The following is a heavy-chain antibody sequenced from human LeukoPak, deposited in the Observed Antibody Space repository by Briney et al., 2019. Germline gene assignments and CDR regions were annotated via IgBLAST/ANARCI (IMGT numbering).Heavy chain of an antibody. D-gene: IGHD5-18*01. V-gene: IGHV4-59*11. CDR1: GGSISSHY. CDR3: ATIKRGSIFGYFDF. J-gene: IGHJ4*02. Sequence: SSETLSLTCTVSGGSISSHYWSWIRQPPGKGLEWIAYLFDSVNTKDNPSLQSRLTLSADTSKNQFSLRLSSVTAAGTAVYYCATIKRGSIFGYFDFWGQGIKVTVSS. CDR2: LFDSVNT.